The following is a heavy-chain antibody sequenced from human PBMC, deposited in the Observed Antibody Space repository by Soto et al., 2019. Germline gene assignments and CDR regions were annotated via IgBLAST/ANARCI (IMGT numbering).Heavy chain of an antibody. V-gene: IGHV4-30-4*01. CDR3: ASHDYAHYGIDV. CDR1: GGSISSGDYY. D-gene: IGHD4-17*01. Sequence: QVQQQESGPGLVKPSQTLSLTCTVSGGSISSGDYYWSWIRQPPGKGLEWIGYIYYSGSTYYNPSLKSRVXTXVXXSKNQFSLKLSSVTAADTAVYYCASHDYAHYGIDVWGQGTTVTVSS. J-gene: IGHJ6*02. CDR2: IYYSGST.